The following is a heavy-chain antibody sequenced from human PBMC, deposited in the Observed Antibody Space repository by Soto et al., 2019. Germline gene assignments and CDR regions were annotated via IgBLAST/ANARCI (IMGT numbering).Heavy chain of an antibody. V-gene: IGHV1-69*12. CDR3: ARGNHRWLQLGYFDL. D-gene: IGHD5-12*01. CDR2: IIPIFGTV. Sequence: QVQLVQSGAAVKKPGSSVKVSCKASGGTFSNYPISWVRQAPGQGLEWMGGIIPIFGTVNYAQKFQGRVTITADESTRTAYMELSSLRSEDTAVYYCARGNHRWLQLGYFDLWGRGTLVTVSS. CDR1: GGTFSNYP. J-gene: IGHJ2*01.